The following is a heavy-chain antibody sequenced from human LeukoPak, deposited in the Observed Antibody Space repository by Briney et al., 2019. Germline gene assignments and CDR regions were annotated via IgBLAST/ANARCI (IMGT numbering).Heavy chain of an antibody. CDR1: GGSISSGSYY. CDR2: IYTSGST. D-gene: IGHD2-2*01. V-gene: IGHV4-61*02. CDR3: AILGYCSSTSCRNWFDP. Sequence: SSETLSLTCTVSGGSISSGSYYWSWIRQPAGKGLEWIGRIYTSGSTNYNPSLKSRVTISVDTSKNQFSLKLSSVTAADTAVYYCAILGYCSSTSCRNWFDPWGQGTLVTVSS. J-gene: IGHJ5*02.